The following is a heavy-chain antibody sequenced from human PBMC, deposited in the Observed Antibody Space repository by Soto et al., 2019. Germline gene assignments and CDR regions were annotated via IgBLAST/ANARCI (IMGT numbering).Heavy chain of an antibody. Sequence: SQTLSLTCAISGDTVSSDSAAWNWIRQSPSRGLEWLGRTYYRSKWYNDYAVSVKSRIIINPDTSRNQFSLHLNSVTPDDTAVYYCARDFRTPDSTSWFNWFGPWGQGILVTVSS. D-gene: IGHD2-2*01. CDR2: TYYRSKWYN. V-gene: IGHV6-1*01. CDR1: GDTVSSDSAA. J-gene: IGHJ5*02. CDR3: ARDFRTPDSTSWFNWFGP.